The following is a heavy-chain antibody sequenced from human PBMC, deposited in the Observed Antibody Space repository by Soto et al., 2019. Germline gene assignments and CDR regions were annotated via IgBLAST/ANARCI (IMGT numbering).Heavy chain of an antibody. J-gene: IGHJ5*02. V-gene: IGHV3-74*01. CDR1: GFTFSSYW. Sequence: GGSLRLSCEASGFTFSSYWMHWVRQGPGRGLEWLSLINSDGSSPNYADSVKGRFTVSRDNAKNTLFLQMNSLRVDDTGVYYCTRDRRISGFHPWGQGTPVTVSS. D-gene: IGHD3-16*02. CDR3: TRDRRISGFHP. CDR2: INSDGSSP.